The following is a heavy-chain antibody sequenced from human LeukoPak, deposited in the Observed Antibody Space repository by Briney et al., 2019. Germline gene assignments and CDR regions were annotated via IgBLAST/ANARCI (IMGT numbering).Heavy chain of an antibody. CDR2: INSAESRT. Sequence: GGSLRLSCAASGFIFSRYWMHWVRQAPGKGLVWVSYINSAESRTSYADSVKGRFTISRDNSKTTLYLQMNSLRAEDTAVYYCATVRSGYDPFEYWGQGTLVTVSS. J-gene: IGHJ4*02. CDR1: GFIFSRYW. CDR3: ATVRSGYDPFEY. V-gene: IGHV3-74*01. D-gene: IGHD5-12*01.